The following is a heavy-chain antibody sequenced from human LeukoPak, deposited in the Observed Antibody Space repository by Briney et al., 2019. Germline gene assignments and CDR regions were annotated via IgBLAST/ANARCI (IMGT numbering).Heavy chain of an antibody. CDR3: ARDGSGLYSSSFVHRDYFDY. V-gene: IGHV3-53*01. D-gene: IGHD6-6*01. CDR2: IYSGGST. J-gene: IGHJ4*02. Sequence: GGSLRLSCAASGFTVSSNYMSWVRQAPGKGLEWVSVIYSGGSTYYADSVKGRFTISRDNSKSTLYIQMNSLRAEDTAVYYCARDGSGLYSSSFVHRDYFDYWGQGTLVTVSS. CDR1: GFTVSSNY.